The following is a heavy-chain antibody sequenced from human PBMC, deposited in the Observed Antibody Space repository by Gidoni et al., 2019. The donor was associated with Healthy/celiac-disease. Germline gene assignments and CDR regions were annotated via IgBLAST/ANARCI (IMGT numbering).Heavy chain of an antibody. V-gene: IGHV3-23*01. D-gene: IGHD3-22*01. CDR1: GFTFSSYA. CDR3: AKRWSDYYDSSGYKRNFDY. J-gene: IGHJ4*02. CDR2: ISGSGGST. Sequence: EVQLLESGGGLVQPGGSLRLSCAASGFTFSSYAMSWVRQAPGKGLEWFAAISGSGGSTYYADSVKGWFTISRYNSKKSLYLQMNSLRAEDTAVYYCAKRWSDYYDSSGYKRNFDYWGQGTLVTVSS.